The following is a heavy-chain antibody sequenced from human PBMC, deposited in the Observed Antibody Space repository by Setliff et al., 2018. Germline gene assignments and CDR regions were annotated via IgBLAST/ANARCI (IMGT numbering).Heavy chain of an antibody. Sequence: ASVKVSCKASGYTFTSYAMNWVRQAPGQGLEWMGWINTNTGNPTYAQGFTGRFVFSLDTSVSTAYLQISSLKAENAAMYYCARAGQYDHVWGSYRLQYNWFDPWGQGTLVTVSS. J-gene: IGHJ5*02. CDR1: GYTFTSYA. CDR2: INTNTGNP. CDR3: ARAGQYDHVWGSYRLQYNWFDP. V-gene: IGHV7-4-1*02. D-gene: IGHD3-16*02.